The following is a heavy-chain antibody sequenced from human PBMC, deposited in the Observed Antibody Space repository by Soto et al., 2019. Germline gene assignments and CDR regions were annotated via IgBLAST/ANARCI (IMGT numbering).Heavy chain of an antibody. D-gene: IGHD3-10*01. CDR2: IWYDGSNK. J-gene: IGHJ6*03. Sequence: GGSLRLSCAASGFTFSSYGMHWVRQAPGKGLEWVAVIWYDGSNKYYADSVKGRFTITRDNSKNTLYLQMNSLRAEDTAVYYCARDIMVRGVITYYYYYMDVWGKGTTVTVSS. V-gene: IGHV3-33*01. CDR1: GFTFSSYG. CDR3: ARDIMVRGVITYYYYYMDV.